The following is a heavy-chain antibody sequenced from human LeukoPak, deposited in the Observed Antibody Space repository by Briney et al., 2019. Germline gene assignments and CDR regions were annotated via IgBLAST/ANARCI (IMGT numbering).Heavy chain of an antibody. CDR1: GFTFSSHD. Sequence: GGSLRLSCAASGFTFSSHDMHWVRRATGKGLEWVSAIGTAGDTYYPGSVKGRFAISRENAKNSLYLEMNSLRAGDTAVYYCARVGGWVGDYYYYYMDVWGKGTTVTVSS. CDR3: ARVGGWVGDYYYYYMDV. V-gene: IGHV3-13*01. J-gene: IGHJ6*03. CDR2: IGTAGDT. D-gene: IGHD3-10*01.